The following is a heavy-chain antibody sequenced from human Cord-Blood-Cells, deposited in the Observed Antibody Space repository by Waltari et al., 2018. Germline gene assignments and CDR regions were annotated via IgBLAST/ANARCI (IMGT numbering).Heavy chain of an antibody. J-gene: IGHJ3*02. CDR3: ARVVSGYDSSGYYDAFDI. CDR2: IMPSFGTA. Sequence: QVQLVQSGAEVKKPGSSVKVSCKASGGTFSSYAISWVRQAPGQGLEWMGGIMPSFGTANYAQKFQGRVTITADESTSTAYMELSSLRSEDTAVYYCARVVSGYDSSGYYDAFDIWGQGTMVTVSS. CDR1: GGTFSSYA. V-gene: IGHV1-69*01. D-gene: IGHD3-22*01.